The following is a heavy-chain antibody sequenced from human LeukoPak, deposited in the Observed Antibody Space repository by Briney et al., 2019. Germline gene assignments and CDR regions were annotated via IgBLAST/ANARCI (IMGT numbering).Heavy chain of an antibody. D-gene: IGHD3-9*01. CDR1: TFXXXA. V-gene: IGHV3-23*01. J-gene: IGHJ4*02. CDR3: AKDYDYDILPGSGNFDY. CDR2: ISGSGGST. Sequence: TFXXXAMSWXXXXPGKGLEWVSAISGSGGSTYYADSVKGRFTISRDNSKNTLYLQMTSLRPEDTAVYYCAKDYDYDILPGSGNFDYWGQGTLVTVSS.